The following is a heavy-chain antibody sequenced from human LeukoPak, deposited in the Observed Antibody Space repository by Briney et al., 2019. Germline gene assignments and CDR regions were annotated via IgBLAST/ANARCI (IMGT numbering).Heavy chain of an antibody. V-gene: IGHV4-59*01. CDR3: ARTVVVITPTHYYYYMDV. D-gene: IGHD3-22*01. Sequence: SETLSLTCTVSGGSISSYYWSWIRQPPGKGLEWIGYIYYSGSTNYNPSLKSRVTISVDTSKNQFSLKLSSVTAADTAVYYCARTVVVITPTHYYYYMDVWGKGTTVTISS. CDR1: GGSISSYY. J-gene: IGHJ6*03. CDR2: IYYSGST.